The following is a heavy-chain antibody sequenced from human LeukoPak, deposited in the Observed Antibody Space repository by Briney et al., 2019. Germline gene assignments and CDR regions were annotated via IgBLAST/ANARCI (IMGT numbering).Heavy chain of an antibody. CDR2: ISGSGRST. V-gene: IGHV3-23*01. J-gene: IGHJ4*02. Sequence: GVSLRLSCAASGFTFSSYAMSWVRQAPGKGLEWVSAISGSGRSTYYADSVKGRLTISRDNSKNTLYLQMNSLRDEDTAVYYCAKDGDSSGWYRYFDYWGQGTLVTVSS. D-gene: IGHD6-19*01. CDR1: GFTFSSYA. CDR3: AKDGDSSGWYRYFDY.